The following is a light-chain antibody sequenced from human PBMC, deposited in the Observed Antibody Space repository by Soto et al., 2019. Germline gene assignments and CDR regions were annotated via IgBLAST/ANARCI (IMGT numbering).Light chain of an antibody. V-gene: IGKV1-5*03. CDR3: QQYNSHSSYT. Sequence: DIQMTQSPSTLSASVGDRVTITCRASQSISSWLAWYQQKPGKAPKLLIYKASSLGSGVPSRFSGSGSGTEFTLTFSSLQAEDFAIYYCQQYNSHSSYTFGQGTKLEIK. J-gene: IGKJ2*01. CDR1: QSISSW. CDR2: KAS.